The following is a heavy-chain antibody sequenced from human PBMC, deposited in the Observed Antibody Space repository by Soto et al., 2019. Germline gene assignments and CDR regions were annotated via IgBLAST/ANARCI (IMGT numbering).Heavy chain of an antibody. Sequence: ASVKVSCKASGYTFTSYYMHWVRQAPGQGLEWMGIINPSGGSTSYAQKFQGRVTMTRDTSTSTVYMELSSLRSEDTAVYYCARGYYYDSSGYTPEDAFDILGQGTMVTVSS. CDR2: INPSGGST. CDR3: ARGYYYDSSGYTPEDAFDI. CDR1: GYTFTSYY. J-gene: IGHJ3*02. V-gene: IGHV1-46*01. D-gene: IGHD3-22*01.